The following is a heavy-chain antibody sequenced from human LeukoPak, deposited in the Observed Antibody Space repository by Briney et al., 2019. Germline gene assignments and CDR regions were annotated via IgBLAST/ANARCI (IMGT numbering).Heavy chain of an antibody. CDR1: GFTFGSQW. CDR3: AKSHEPYYYDSSGYYDDY. CDR2: IKQDGSEK. Sequence: PGGSLRLSCAASGFTFGSQWMSWVRQAPGKGLEWVANIKQDGSEKYYVDSVKGRFTISRDNAKNSLYLQMNSLRAEDAAVYYCAKSHEPYYYDSSGYYDDYWGQGTLVTVSS. D-gene: IGHD3-22*01. J-gene: IGHJ4*02. V-gene: IGHV3-7*03.